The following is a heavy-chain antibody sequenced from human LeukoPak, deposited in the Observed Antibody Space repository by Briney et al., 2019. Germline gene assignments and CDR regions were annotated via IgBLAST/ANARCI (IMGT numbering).Heavy chain of an antibody. Sequence: GSLRLSCAASGFTFSSYAMSWVRQAPGKGLEWVSAICGSGATTYYADSVKGRFTISRDNSKNTLYLQMNSLRAEDTAVYYCAKDGVGSNNYYFYFDSWGQGTLVTVSS. D-gene: IGHD2/OR15-2a*01. CDR1: GFTFSSYA. J-gene: IGHJ4*02. CDR3: AKDGVGSNNYYFYFDS. V-gene: IGHV3-23*01. CDR2: ICGSGATT.